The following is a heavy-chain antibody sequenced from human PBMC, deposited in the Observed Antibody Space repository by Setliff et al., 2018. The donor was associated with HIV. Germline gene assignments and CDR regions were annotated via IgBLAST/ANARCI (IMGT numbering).Heavy chain of an antibody. CDR3: ARAPNSPSYSNVFFVDH. J-gene: IGHJ5*02. CDR1: GYNFAGYW. V-gene: IGHV5-51*01. Sequence: PGESLKISCKVSGYNFAGYWIAWVRQMPGKGLEWMGFIYPGDSDIRYSPSFQGQVTISADKSIGAAYLQWRSLKAWDTGMYFCARAPNSPSYSNVFFVDHWGQGTLVTVSS. D-gene: IGHD4-4*01. CDR2: IYPGDSDI.